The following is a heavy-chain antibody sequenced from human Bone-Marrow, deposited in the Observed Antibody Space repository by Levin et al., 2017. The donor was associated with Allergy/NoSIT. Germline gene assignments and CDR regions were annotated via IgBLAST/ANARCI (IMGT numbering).Heavy chain of an antibody. CDR1: GFTFSSYG. CDR2: IWYDGSNK. V-gene: IGHV3-33*01. CDR3: ASLWSGYSTWGYYHGMDV. D-gene: IGHD3-3*01. Sequence: PGGSLRLSCAASGFTFSSYGMHWVRQAPGKGLEWVAVIWYDGSNKYYADSVKGRFTISRDNSKNTLYLQMNSLRAEDTAVYYCASLWSGYSTWGYYHGMDVWGQGTTVTVSS. J-gene: IGHJ6*02.